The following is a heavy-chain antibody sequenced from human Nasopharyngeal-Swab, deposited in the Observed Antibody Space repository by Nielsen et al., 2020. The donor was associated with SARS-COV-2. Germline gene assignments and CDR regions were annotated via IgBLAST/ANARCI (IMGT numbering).Heavy chain of an antibody. CDR3: ARDRGRGYSYGSFHY. CDR2: IYYSGST. D-gene: IGHD5-18*01. Sequence: PGKGLEWIGSIYYSGSTYYNPSLKSRVTISVGTSKNQFSLKLSSVTAADTAVYYCARDRGRGYSYGSFHYWGQGTLVTVSS. V-gene: IGHV4-39*07. J-gene: IGHJ4*02.